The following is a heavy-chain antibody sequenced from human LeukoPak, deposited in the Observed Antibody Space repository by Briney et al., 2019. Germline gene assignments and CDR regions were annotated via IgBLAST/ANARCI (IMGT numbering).Heavy chain of an antibody. CDR2: ISSSGSTI. D-gene: IGHD6-19*01. CDR3: AVGQWLVGNY. Sequence: GGSLRLSCAASGFTFSSYEMNWVRQAPGKGLEWVSYISSSGSTIYYADSVKGRFTISRDNVKNSLYLQMNSLRAEDTAVYYCAVGQWLVGNYWGQGTLVTVSS. CDR1: GFTFSSYE. V-gene: IGHV3-48*03. J-gene: IGHJ4*02.